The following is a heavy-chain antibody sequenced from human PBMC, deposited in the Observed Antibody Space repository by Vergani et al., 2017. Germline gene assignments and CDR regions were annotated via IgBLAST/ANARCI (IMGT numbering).Heavy chain of an antibody. CDR1: GFTFSHYS. Sequence: EVQMVESGGGLVKPGGSLRLSCVASGFTFSHYSMNWVRQAPGKGLEWVSSISGNNDDVYYADSVKGRFTISRDNAKNSLYLDMSSLRAEDTAVYYCVKARDPNCKGGNCYSYYYGLDLWGQGTTVTVSS. CDR3: VKARDPNCKGGNCYSYYYGLDL. D-gene: IGHD2-15*01. CDR2: ISGNNDDV. V-gene: IGHV3-21*01. J-gene: IGHJ6*02.